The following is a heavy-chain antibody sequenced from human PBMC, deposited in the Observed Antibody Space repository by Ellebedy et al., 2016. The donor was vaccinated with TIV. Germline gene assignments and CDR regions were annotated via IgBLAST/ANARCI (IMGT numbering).Heavy chain of an antibody. D-gene: IGHD1-26*01. CDR2: MYYSGNT. J-gene: IGHJ3*02. CDR3: ARTKSGNYFEAFAI. Sequence: SETLSLTCIVSGGSISSSGSYWGWIRQPPGKGLEWIATMYYSGNTYYNPSLKSRVTISGDTSKNQFSLKLSSMTAADTAVYYCARTKSGNYFEAFAIWGQGTMVTVSS. CDR1: GGSISSSGSY. V-gene: IGHV4-39*07.